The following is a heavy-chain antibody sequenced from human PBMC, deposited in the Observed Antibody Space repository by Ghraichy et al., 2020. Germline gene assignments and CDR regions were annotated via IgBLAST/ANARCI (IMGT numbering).Heavy chain of an antibody. CDR1: GFTFSNYA. CDR3: ANILSGYSAYYYDMEV. CDR2: IGGFDANT. Sequence: GGSLRLSCAASGFTFSNYAMSWVRQAPGRGLEWVSSIGGFDANTYYVDSVKGRFTISRDNSKNTLFLQMNGLRAEDTAVYFCANILSGYSAYYYDMEVWGQGTTVTVSS. J-gene: IGHJ6*02. D-gene: IGHD3-9*01. V-gene: IGHV3-23*01.